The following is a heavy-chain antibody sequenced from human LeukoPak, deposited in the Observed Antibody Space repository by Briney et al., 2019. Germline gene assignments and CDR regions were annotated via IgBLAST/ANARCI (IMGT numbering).Heavy chain of an antibody. CDR3: ARRGPSGRSLDY. CDR2: IYFVGST. J-gene: IGHJ4*02. D-gene: IGHD3-10*01. V-gene: IGHV4-39*01. CDR1: GGPLSSIPYY. Sequence: SQSLSLTCTVSGGPLSSIPYYWGWIRQPPLKGLEWIANIYFVGSTYYNPSLKTRCTMSVDTSKNQSSLKLSSVTAADTAVYYCARRGPSGRSLDYWGQGTLVTVSS.